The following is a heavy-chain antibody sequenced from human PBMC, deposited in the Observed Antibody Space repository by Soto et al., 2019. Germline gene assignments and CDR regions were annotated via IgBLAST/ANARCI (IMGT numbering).Heavy chain of an antibody. CDR1: GFSFRSFY. V-gene: IGHV3-7*01. J-gene: IGHJ6*02. CDR2: IKQDGSEK. CDR3: ARDPQVYGSGSYVKVNGMDV. D-gene: IGHD3-10*01. Sequence: PGGSLRLSCVASGFSFRSFYMSWVRQPPGKGLEWVANIKQDGSEKYYVDSVKGRFTISRDNAKNSLYLQMNSLRAEDTAVYYCARDPQVYGSGSYVKVNGMDVWGQGTTVTVSS.